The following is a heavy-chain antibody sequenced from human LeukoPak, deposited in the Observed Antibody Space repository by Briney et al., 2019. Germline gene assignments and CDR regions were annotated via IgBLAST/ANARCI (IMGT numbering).Heavy chain of an antibody. Sequence: SETLSLTCTVSNDSISPLYWGWIRQPPGKGLEFIGYIFYSGTTNFNPSLKSRVTLSVDTSKNQFSLRLNSVAAADTAVYYCARGGSAAKYYFDSWGQGTLVTVSS. D-gene: IGHD6-13*01. V-gene: IGHV4-59*11. J-gene: IGHJ4*02. CDR2: IFYSGTT. CDR3: ARGGSAAKYYFDS. CDR1: NDSISPLY.